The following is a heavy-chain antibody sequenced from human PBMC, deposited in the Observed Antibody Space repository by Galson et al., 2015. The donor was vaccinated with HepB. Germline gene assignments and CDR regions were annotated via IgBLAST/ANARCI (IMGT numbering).Heavy chain of an antibody. Sequence: SLRLSCAASGFTFSSYWMTWVRQAPGKGLEWVAHITPDGSDTSSVDSVKGRFTISRDNAKNSVFLQMNSLRAEDTAVYYCASLVGRGNYGAEGYFDFWGQGTLVTVSS. CDR3: ASLVGRGNYGAEGYFDF. V-gene: IGHV3-7*01. CDR1: GFTFSSYW. J-gene: IGHJ4*02. D-gene: IGHD3-16*01. CDR2: ITPDGSDT.